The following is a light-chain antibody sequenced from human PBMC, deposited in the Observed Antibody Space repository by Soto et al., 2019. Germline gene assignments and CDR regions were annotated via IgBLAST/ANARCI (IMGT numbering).Light chain of an antibody. CDR3: AAWDDSLNGHVV. Sequence: QSVLTQPPSASGTPGQRVTISCSGSSSNIGSNTVNWYQQLPGTAPKLLIYSNNQRPSGVPDRFSGSKSGTSASLAISGLQSEDEADYYCAAWDDSLNGHVVFGGVTKVTVL. CDR2: SNN. J-gene: IGLJ2*01. V-gene: IGLV1-44*01. CDR1: SSNIGSNT.